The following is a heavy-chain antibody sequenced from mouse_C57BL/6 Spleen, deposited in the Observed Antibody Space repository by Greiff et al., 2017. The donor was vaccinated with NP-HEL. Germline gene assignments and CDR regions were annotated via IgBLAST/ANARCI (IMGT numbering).Heavy chain of an antibody. Sequence: VQRVESGAELVRPGASVTLSCKASGYTFTDYEMHWVKQTPGHGLEWIGAIDPETGGTAYNQKFKGKAILTADKSSSTAYMELRSLTSEDSAVYYCTRLGVTTAMDYWGQGTSVTVSS. V-gene: IGHV1-15*01. CDR1: GYTFTDYE. J-gene: IGHJ4*01. D-gene: IGHD2-2*01. CDR2: IDPETGGT. CDR3: TRLGVTTAMDY.